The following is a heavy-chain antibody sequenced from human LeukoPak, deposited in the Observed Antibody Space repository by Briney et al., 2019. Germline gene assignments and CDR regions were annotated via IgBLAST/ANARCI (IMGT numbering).Heavy chain of an antibody. Sequence: GRSLRLSCVASGFTFDDYAMHWVRQAPGKGLEWVSGISWNSGSIGYADSVKGRFTISRDNAKNSLYLQMNSLRAEDTAVYYCARLLSKYYYDSSGYYYGGNYYYMDVWGKGTTVTISS. CDR2: ISWNSGSI. D-gene: IGHD3-22*01. V-gene: IGHV3-9*01. J-gene: IGHJ6*03. CDR3: ARLLSKYYYDSSGYYYGGNYYYMDV. CDR1: GFTFDDYA.